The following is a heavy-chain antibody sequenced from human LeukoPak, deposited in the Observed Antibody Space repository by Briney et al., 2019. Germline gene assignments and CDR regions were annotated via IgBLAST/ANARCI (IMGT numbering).Heavy chain of an antibody. CDR1: GGSISSGSYY. CDR3: VRSSPGGYSYWYFDL. V-gene: IGHV4-61*02. D-gene: IGHD5-12*01. J-gene: IGHJ2*01. CDR2: IHTSGST. Sequence: SETLSLTCTVSGGSISSGSYYWSWIRQPAGEGLEWIGRIHTSGSTNYNPSLRSRVTISVDTSKNQFSLKLSSVTAADMAVYYCVRSSPGGYSYWYFDLWGRGALVTVSP.